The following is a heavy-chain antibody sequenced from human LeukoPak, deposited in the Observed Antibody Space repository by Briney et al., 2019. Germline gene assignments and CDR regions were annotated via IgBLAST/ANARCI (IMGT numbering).Heavy chain of an antibody. J-gene: IGHJ6*02. V-gene: IGHV1-2*06. CDR3: ARGQWLVQGYYYYGMDV. CDR1: GYTFTGYY. Sequence: ASVKVSCKASGYTFTGYYMHWVRQAPGQGLEWMGRINPNGGGTNYAQKFQGRVTMTRDTSISTAYMELSRLRSDDTAVYYCARGQWLVQGYYYYGMDVWGQGTTVTVSS. D-gene: IGHD6-19*01. CDR2: INPNGGGT.